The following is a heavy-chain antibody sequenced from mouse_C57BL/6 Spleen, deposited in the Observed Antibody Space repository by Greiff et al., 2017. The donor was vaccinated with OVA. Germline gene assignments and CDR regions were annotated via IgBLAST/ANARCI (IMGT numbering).Heavy chain of an antibody. D-gene: IGHD1-1*01. CDR3: ARDYYGSSYWFAY. CDR2: IYPGDGDT. J-gene: IGHJ3*01. V-gene: IGHV1-80*01. CDR1: GYAFSSYW. Sequence: VQLQQSGAELVKPGASVKISCKASGYAFSSYWMNWVKQRPGKGLEGIGQIYPGDGDTNYNGKFKGKATLTADKSSSTAYMQLSSLTSEDSAVYFCARDYYGSSYWFAYWGQGTLVTVSA.